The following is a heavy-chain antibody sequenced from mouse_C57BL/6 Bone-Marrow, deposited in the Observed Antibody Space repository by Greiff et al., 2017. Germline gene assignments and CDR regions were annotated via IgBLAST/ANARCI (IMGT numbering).Heavy chain of an antibody. CDR3: ARVNLGVYSNSFDY. D-gene: IGHD2-5*01. CDR1: GFTFSSYA. CDR2: ISDGGSYT. Sequence: EVQVVESGGGLVKPGGSLKLSCAASGFTFSSYAMSWVRQTSEKRLEWVATISDGGSYTYYPDNVKGRFTISRDNAKNNLYLQMSHLKSEDTAMYYCARVNLGVYSNSFDYWGQGTTLTVSS. J-gene: IGHJ2*01. V-gene: IGHV5-4*01.